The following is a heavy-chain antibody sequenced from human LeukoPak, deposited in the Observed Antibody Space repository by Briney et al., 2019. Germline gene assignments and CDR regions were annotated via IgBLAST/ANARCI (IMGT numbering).Heavy chain of an antibody. J-gene: IGHJ4*02. D-gene: IGHD3-10*02. CDR1: GYIFSDHG. V-gene: IGHV3-23*01. CDR3: AKVTVCFGCYFDY. Sequence: GGSLRLSCAASGYIFSDHGMTWVRQAPGKGLEWVSTINGPGDNPRYAETVKGRFTISRDNSRNTVFLQMDSLRADDTATYYCAKVTVCFGCYFDYWGQGILVTVSS. CDR2: INGPGDNP.